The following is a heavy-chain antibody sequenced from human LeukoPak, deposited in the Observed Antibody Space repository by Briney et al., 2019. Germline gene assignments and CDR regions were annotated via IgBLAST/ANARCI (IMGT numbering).Heavy chain of an antibody. V-gene: IGHV3-49*04. Sequence: PGGSLRLSCAASGFTVSSNYMSWVRQAPGKGLEWVGFIRSKAYGGTTEYAASVKGRFTISRDDSKSIAYLQMNSLKTEDTAVYYCTRVGEWDLLFNYFDYWGQGTLVTVSS. CDR2: IRSKAYGGTT. D-gene: IGHD1-26*01. J-gene: IGHJ4*02. CDR1: GFTVSSNY. CDR3: TRVGEWDLLFNYFDY.